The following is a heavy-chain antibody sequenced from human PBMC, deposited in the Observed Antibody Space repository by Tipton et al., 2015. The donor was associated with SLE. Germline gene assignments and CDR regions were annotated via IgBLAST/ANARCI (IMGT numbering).Heavy chain of an antibody. CDR2: IYYSGST. Sequence: TLSLTCTVSGDSINSDGYFWTWTRQPPGKGLEWIGYIYYSGSTYYNPSLQSRLTMSVDTSRNQFSLKLTSVTAADTAVYFCARFDYSNWDDYWGQGTLVTVSS. V-gene: IGHV4-31*03. D-gene: IGHD4-11*01. CDR1: GDSINSDGYF. CDR3: ARFDYSNWDDY. J-gene: IGHJ4*02.